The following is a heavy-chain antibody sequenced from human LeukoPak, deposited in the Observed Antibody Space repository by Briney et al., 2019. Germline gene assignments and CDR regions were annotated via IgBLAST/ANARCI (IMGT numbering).Heavy chain of an antibody. Sequence: KPGGSLRLSCAASGFTFSSYSMNWVRQAPGKGLEWVSSISSSSSYIYYADSVKGRFTISRDNAKNSLYLQMSSLRAEDTAVYYCALHLAYCSGPSCPYYWGQGTLVTVSS. CDR1: GFTFSSYS. CDR3: ALHLAYCSGPSCPYY. D-gene: IGHD2-15*01. CDR2: ISSSSSYI. V-gene: IGHV3-21*01. J-gene: IGHJ4*02.